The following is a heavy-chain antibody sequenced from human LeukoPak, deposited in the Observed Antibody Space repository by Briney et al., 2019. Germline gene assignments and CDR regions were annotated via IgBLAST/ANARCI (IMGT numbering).Heavy chain of an antibody. CDR3: ASYNWGKGLDY. CDR1: GGSISSGGYY. D-gene: IGHD1-1*01. J-gene: IGHJ4*02. CDR2: IYYSGST. V-gene: IGHV4-61*08. Sequence: SQTLSLTCTVSGGSISSGGYYWSWIRQPPGKGLEWIGYIYYSGSTNYNPSLKSRVTISVDTSKNQFSLKLSSVTAADTAVYYCASYNWGKGLDYWGQGTLVTVSS.